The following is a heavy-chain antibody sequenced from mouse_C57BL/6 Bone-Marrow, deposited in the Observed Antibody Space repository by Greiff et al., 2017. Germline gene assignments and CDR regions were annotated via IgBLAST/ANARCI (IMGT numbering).Heavy chain of an antibody. CDR1: GYTFTDYN. CDR2: INPNNGGT. CDR3: ARGGYSFAY. D-gene: IGHD2-3*01. Sequence: EVQGVESGPELVKPGASVKMSCKASGYTFTDYNMHWVKQSHGKSLEWIGYINPNNGGTSYNQKFKGKATLTVNKSSSTAYMELRSLTSEDSAVYYCARGGYSFAYWGQGTLVTVSA. V-gene: IGHV1-22*01. J-gene: IGHJ3*01.